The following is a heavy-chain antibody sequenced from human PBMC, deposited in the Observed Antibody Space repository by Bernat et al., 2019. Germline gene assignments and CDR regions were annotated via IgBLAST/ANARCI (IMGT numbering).Heavy chain of an antibody. D-gene: IGHD6-13*01. Sequence: EVQLLESGGGLVQPGGSLRLSCAASGFTFSSYAMSWVRQAPGKGLEWVSAISGSGGSTYYADSVKGRFTISRDQSKNTLYLQMNSLRVKDTAVYYCAKGLSSSGWYPPPGHYYYYYGMDVWGQGTMVTVSS. CDR1: GFTFSSYA. CDR2: ISGSGGST. V-gene: IGHV3-23*01. CDR3: AKGLSSSGWYPPPGHYYYYYGMDV. J-gene: IGHJ6*02.